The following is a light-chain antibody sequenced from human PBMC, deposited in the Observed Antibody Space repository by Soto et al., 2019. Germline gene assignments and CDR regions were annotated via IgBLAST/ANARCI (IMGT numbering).Light chain of an antibody. V-gene: IGKV3-15*01. J-gene: IGKJ4*01. CDR3: QQYNNWPSFT. CDR1: QSVSSSY. CDR2: RTS. Sequence: EIVLTQSPGTLSLSPGERATLSCRASQSVSSSYLAWYQQKPGQAPRLLIYRTSNRATGIPARFSGSGSGTEFTLTISSLQSEDFAVYYCQQYNNWPSFTFGGGTKVEIK.